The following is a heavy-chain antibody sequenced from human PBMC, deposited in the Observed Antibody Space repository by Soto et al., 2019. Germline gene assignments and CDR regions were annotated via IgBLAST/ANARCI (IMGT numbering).Heavy chain of an antibody. CDR2: IYSGGST. CDR3: ATYSSLDY. J-gene: IGHJ4*02. CDR1: GFTVSNNY. V-gene: IGHV3-53*02. Sequence: EVQLVETGGGLIQPGGSLRLSCAASGFTVSNNYMSWVRQAPGKGLEWVSLIYSGGSTYYADSVKGRFTISRDNSKNTLYLQINSLRAEDTPVYYCATYSSLDYWGQGTLVTVSS. D-gene: IGHD6-13*01.